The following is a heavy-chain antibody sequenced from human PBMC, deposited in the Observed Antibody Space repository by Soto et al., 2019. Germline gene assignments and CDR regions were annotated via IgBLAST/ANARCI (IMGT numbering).Heavy chain of an antibody. D-gene: IGHD6-6*01. CDR3: ARGAEAARPLNY. Sequence: EVQLVESGGGLVKPGGSLRLSCAASGFTFSSYCMNWVRQAPGKGLEWVSSISSSSSYIYYADSVKGRFTISRDNAKNSLYLQMNSLRAEDSAVYYCARGAEAARPLNYWGQGTLVTVSS. CDR2: ISSSSSYI. CDR1: GFTFSSYC. J-gene: IGHJ4*02. V-gene: IGHV3-21*01.